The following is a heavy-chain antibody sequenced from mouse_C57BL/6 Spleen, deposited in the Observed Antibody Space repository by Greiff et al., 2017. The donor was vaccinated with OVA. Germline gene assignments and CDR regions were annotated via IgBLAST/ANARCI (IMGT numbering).Heavy chain of an antibody. CDR2: IDPSDSET. Sequence: VQLQQPGAELVRPGSSVKLSCKASGYTFTSYWMHWVKQRPIQGLEWIGNIDPSDSETHYNQKFKDKATLTVDKSSSTAYMQLSSLTSEDSAVYYCAREGFTTVDYWGQGPTLTVSS. J-gene: IGHJ2*01. D-gene: IGHD1-1*01. V-gene: IGHV1-52*01. CDR1: GYTFTSYW. CDR3: AREGFTTVDY.